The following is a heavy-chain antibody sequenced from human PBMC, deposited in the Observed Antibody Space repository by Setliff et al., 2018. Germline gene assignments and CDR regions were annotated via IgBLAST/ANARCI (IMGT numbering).Heavy chain of an antibody. CDR1: GYTYTNYG. V-gene: IGHV1-18*01. J-gene: IGHJ4*02. Sequence: ASVKVSCKASGYTYTNYGITWVRQAPGQGLEWMGWINNYSFKTNYPQKFLGRVTMTTDTSTSTAYMELKSLRSDDTAVYYCARGGVAAAGRKGVFEYWGQGTLVTVSS. D-gene: IGHD6-13*01. CDR2: INNYSFKT. CDR3: ARGGVAAAGRKGVFEY.